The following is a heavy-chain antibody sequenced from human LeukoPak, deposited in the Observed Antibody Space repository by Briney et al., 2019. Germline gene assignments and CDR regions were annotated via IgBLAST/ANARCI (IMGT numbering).Heavy chain of an antibody. V-gene: IGHV3-11*01. CDR1: GFTFTDTY. CDR3: TRDPRRLGY. J-gene: IGHJ4*02. CDR2: ISPSGTDI. Sequence: PGGSLRLSCAVSGFTFTDTYMTWIRQAPGKGLESLSYISPSGTDISYADSVKGRFTISRDNAKNSLYLQMNSLRAEDTAVYYCTRDPRRLGYWGQGTLVTVSS.